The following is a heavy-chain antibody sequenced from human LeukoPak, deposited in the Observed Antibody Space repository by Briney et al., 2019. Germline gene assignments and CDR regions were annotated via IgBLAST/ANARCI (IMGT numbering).Heavy chain of an antibody. CDR2: IYISGTT. J-gene: IGHJ6*02. Sequence: SETLSLTCTVSGGSVGSYYWSWIRQTAGKGLEWIGRIYISGTTNYNPSLKSRVTMSVETSKNHFSLKLSSVTAADTAVYYCASEDRTKYSSYDFYYYYYYGMDVWGQGTTVTVSS. V-gene: IGHV4-4*07. D-gene: IGHD5-12*01. CDR3: ASEDRTKYSSYDFYYYYYYGMDV. CDR1: GGSVGSYY.